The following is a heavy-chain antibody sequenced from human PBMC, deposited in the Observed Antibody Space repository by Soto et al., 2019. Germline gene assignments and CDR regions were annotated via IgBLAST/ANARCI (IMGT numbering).Heavy chain of an antibody. CDR3: ARSRGVPAAIPVSYMDV. D-gene: IGHD2-2*01. J-gene: IGHJ6*03. V-gene: IGHV4-34*01. CDR1: GGSFSGYY. CDR2: INHSGST. Sequence: SETLSLTCAVYGGSFSGYYWSWIRQPPGKGLEWIGEINHSGSTNYNPSLKSRVTISVDTSKNQFSLKLSSVTAADTAVYYCARSRGVPAAIPVSYMDVWGKGTTVTVSS.